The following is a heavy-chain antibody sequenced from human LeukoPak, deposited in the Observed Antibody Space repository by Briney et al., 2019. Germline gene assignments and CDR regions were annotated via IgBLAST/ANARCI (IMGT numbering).Heavy chain of an antibody. Sequence: PSETLTLTCTVSGGSISIFYWSWIRQPAGKGLDWIGRIHSSGSINHNPSLKSRVTLSVDTSKNQFSLKLTSVAAADTAVYYCARGTFKDGLDVWGQGTTVTVPS. CDR1: GGSISIFY. D-gene: IGHD2/OR15-2a*01. V-gene: IGHV4-4*07. CDR3: ARGTFKDGLDV. CDR2: IHSSGSI. J-gene: IGHJ6*02.